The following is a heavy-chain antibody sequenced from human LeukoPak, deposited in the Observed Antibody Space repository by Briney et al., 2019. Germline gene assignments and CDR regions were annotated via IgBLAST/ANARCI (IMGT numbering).Heavy chain of an antibody. D-gene: IGHD5-12*01. CDR1: GGSIRSGDYY. J-gene: IGHJ5*02. Sequence: PSQTLSLTCTVSGGSIRSGDYYWSWSRQQPGRGVEWIEYIYYSVSTYYNPSLKSRVTISLDTSKNQFSLNLSSVTAADTAVYYCARDEGGYDRNWFYPWGQGTLVTVSS. CDR3: ARDEGGYDRNWFYP. CDR2: IYYSVST. V-gene: IGHV4-31*03.